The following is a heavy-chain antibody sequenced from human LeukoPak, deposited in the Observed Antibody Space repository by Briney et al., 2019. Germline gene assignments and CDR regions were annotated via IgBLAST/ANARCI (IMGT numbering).Heavy chain of an antibody. V-gene: IGHV3-23*01. D-gene: IGHD2-15*01. Sequence: GGSLRLSCAASGFIVSSYYMSWVRQAPGKGLEWVSGISGSGGSTYYADSVKGRFTIFRDNSKNTLYLQMNSLRAEDTAVYHCANGWSPDYWGRGTLVTVSS. CDR1: GFIVSSYY. J-gene: IGHJ4*02. CDR2: ISGSGGST. CDR3: ANGWSPDY.